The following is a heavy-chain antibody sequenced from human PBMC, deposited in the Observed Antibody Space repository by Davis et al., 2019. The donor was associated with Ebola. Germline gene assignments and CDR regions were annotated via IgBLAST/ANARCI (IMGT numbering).Heavy chain of an antibody. CDR1: GFTFDDYA. V-gene: IGHV3-9*01. J-gene: IGHJ4*02. CDR2: ISWNSGSI. CDR3: AKGLTTGPFDY. D-gene: IGHD3-22*01. Sequence: SLKISCAASGFTFDDYAMHWVRQAPGKGLEWVSGISWNSGSIGYADSVKGRFTISRDNAKNSVYLQMNSLRAEDTALYYCAKGLTTGPFDYWGQGTLVTVSS.